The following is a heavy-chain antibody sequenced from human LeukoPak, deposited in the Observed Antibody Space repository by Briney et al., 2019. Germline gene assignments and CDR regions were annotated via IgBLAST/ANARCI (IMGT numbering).Heavy chain of an antibody. CDR2: ISSSSSYI. D-gene: IGHD3-22*01. CDR1: GFTFSSYS. Sequence: GGSLRLSCAASGFTFSSYSMNWVRQAPGKGLEWVSSISSSSSYIYYADSVKGRFTISRDNAKNSLYLQMNRLRAEDTAVYYWAKDLDDTSGYYVDWFDPWGQGTLVTVSS. CDR3: AKDLDDTSGYYVDWFDP. V-gene: IGHV3-21*04. J-gene: IGHJ5*02.